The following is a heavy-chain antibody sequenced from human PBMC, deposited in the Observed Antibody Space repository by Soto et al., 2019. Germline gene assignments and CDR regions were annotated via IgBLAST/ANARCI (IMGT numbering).Heavy chain of an antibody. J-gene: IGHJ6*02. D-gene: IGHD3-3*01. Sequence: PGGSLRLSCAASGCTFSSYAMSWVRQAPGKGLEWVSAISGSGGSTYYADSVKGRFTISRDNSKNTLYLQMNSLRAEDTAVYYCTEFWSGLDPYYGMDVWGQGTTVTVSS. CDR1: GCTFSSYA. CDR2: ISGSGGST. CDR3: TEFWSGLDPYYGMDV. V-gene: IGHV3-23*01.